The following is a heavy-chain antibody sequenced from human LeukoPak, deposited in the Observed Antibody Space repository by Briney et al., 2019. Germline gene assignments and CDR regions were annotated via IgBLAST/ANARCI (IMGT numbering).Heavy chain of an antibody. CDR2: IYYSGST. CDR1: GGSISSSSYY. D-gene: IGHD2-21*02. CDR3: ARDRRFSVVTQGAFDI. Sequence: SETLSLTCTVSGGSISSSSYYWGRIRQPPGKGLEWIGSIYYSGSTYYDPSLKSRVTISVDTSKNQFSLKLSSVTAADTAVYYCARDRRFSVVTQGAFDIWGQGTMVTVSS. J-gene: IGHJ3*02. V-gene: IGHV4-39*07.